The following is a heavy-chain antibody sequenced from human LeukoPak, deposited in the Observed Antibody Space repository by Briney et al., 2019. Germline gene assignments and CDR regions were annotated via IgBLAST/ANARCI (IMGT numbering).Heavy chain of an antibody. D-gene: IGHD6-13*01. Sequence: SQTLSLTCTVSGGSISSGGYYWSWIRQPPGEGLEWIGYIYHSGSTYYNPSLKSRVTISVDRSKNQFSLKLSSVTAADTAVYYCARSGEQQLVTAAYFDYWGQGTLVTVSS. V-gene: IGHV4-30-2*01. CDR1: GGSISSGGYY. J-gene: IGHJ4*02. CDR3: ARSGEQQLVTAAYFDY. CDR2: IYHSGST.